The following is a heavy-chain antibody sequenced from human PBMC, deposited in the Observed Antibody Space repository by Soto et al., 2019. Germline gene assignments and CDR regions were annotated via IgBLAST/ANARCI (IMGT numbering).Heavy chain of an antibody. CDR2: IYYSGTT. J-gene: IGHJ5*02. CDR3: ARHVRGDSSSSGGWFDP. V-gene: IGHV4-39*01. CDR1: GGSITSSGYY. D-gene: IGHD6-6*01. Sequence: QLQLQESGPGLVKPSETLSLTCTVSGGSITSSGYYWGWIRQPPGKGLEWIGSIYYSGTTYYNPSLKSRVIISVDTSKTQFSLKLSCVTAADAAVYYCARHVRGDSSSSGGWFDPWGQGTLVTVSS.